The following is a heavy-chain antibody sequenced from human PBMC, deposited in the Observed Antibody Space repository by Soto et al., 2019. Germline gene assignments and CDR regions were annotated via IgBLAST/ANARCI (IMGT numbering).Heavy chain of an antibody. V-gene: IGHV1-3*01. J-gene: IGHJ5*02. CDR1: GYIFTSFS. CDR3: ARAFLRTHRFDP. CDR2: IDPGNGNT. Sequence: QVHLVQSGAEVKKPGASVTVSCKASGYIFTSFSMHWVRQAPGQRLGWMAWIDPGNGNTNYSLRFQDRITITRDTATNTVYMELSNLRAEDTAIYYFARAFLRTHRFDPWGQGTLVTVSS.